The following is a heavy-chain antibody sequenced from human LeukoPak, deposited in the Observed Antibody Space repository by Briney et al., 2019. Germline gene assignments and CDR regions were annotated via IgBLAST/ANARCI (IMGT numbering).Heavy chain of an antibody. CDR1: GGSISSSSYY. CDR2: IYYSGST. V-gene: IGHV4-39*01. Sequence: SETLSLTCTVSGGSISSSSYYWGWIRQPPGKGLEWIGSIYYSGSTYYNPSLKSRVTISVDTSKNQFSLKLSSVTAADTAVYYCARRFKEIGYSYVGYWGQGTLVTVSS. J-gene: IGHJ4*02. D-gene: IGHD5-18*01. CDR3: ARRFKEIGYSYVGY.